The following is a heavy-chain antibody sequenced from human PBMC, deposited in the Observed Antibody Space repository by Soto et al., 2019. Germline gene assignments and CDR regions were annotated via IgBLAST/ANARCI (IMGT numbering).Heavy chain of an antibody. CDR3: AKRRGAGGHFDY. CDR2: VSRGGST. V-gene: IGHV3-23*01. Sequence: EVQLLESGGGLVQPEGSLRLSCAASGFTFTSYAMGWVRQAPGKGLECVSVVSRGGSTHYADSVTGRFIVSRDNSKNTVSLQMNSLRADDTALYYCAKRRGAGGHFDYWGQGALVTVSS. J-gene: IGHJ4*02. CDR1: GFTFTSYA. D-gene: IGHD2-15*01.